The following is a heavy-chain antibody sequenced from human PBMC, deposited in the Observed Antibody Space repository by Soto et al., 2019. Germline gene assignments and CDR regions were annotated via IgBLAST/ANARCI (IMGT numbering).Heavy chain of an antibody. D-gene: IGHD2-15*01. V-gene: IGHV3-23*01. CDR1: GFNFDNYA. Sequence: EVQVLESGGGLVQPGGSLRLSCAASGFNFDNYAMSWVRQAPGKGLEWVSGITGNGVRTYYADSVKGRFTVSRDNSKNTLYLQMNSLRVEDTAVYYCARDLSSGGTNACDVWGQGTVVTVSS. J-gene: IGHJ3*01. CDR3: ARDLSSGGTNACDV. CDR2: ITGNGVRT.